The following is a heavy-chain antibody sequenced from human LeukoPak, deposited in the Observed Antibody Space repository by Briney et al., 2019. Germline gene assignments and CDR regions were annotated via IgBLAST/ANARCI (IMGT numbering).Heavy chain of an antibody. D-gene: IGHD1-14*01. J-gene: IGHJ3*02. CDR1: GYSFTSYW. CDR3: ARGRSGNLDAFDI. CDR2: IYPGDSDT. Sequence: GESLKISCNGSGYSFTSYWIGWVRQLPGKGLEWMGIIYPGDSDTRYSPSFQGQVTISADKSLSTAYLQWSSLKASDTAMYYCARGRSGNLDAFDIWGQGTMVTVSS. V-gene: IGHV5-51*01.